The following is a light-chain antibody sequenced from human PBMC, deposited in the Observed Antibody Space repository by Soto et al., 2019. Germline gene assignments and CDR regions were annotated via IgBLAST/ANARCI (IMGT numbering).Light chain of an antibody. J-gene: IGKJ4*01. CDR1: ESVSTN. CDR3: QQYNVWPPVS. V-gene: IGKV3-15*01. CDR2: GAS. Sequence: VVMTQSPAILSASPGERVTLSCRATESVSTNLGWYQQKPGQAPRLLIYGASTRATGIPARFSGSGSGTEFTLTITSLQSEDFAVYYCQQYNVWPPVSFGGGTKVEIK.